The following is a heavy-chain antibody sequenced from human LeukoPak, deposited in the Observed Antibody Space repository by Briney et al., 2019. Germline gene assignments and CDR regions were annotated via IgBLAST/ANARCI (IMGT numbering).Heavy chain of an antibody. CDR3: AREIYYDYVWGSYRPYYYFDY. CDR1: GFTFSSYA. V-gene: IGHV3-23*01. CDR2: ISGSGSGT. D-gene: IGHD3-16*02. Sequence: GGSLRLSCAASGFTFSSYAMSWVRQAPGKGLEWVSAISGSGSGTYYADSVKGRFTISRDNSKNTLYLQMNSLRAEDTAVYYCAREIYYDYVWGSYRPYYYFDYWGQGTLVTVSS. J-gene: IGHJ4*02.